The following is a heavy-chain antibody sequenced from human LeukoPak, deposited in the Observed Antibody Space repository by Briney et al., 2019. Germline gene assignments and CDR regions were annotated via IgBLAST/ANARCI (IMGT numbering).Heavy chain of an antibody. Sequence: PSETLSLTCAVYGGSFSGYYWSWIRQPPGKGLEWIGEINHSGSTNYNPSLKSRVTISVDTSKNQFSLKLSSVTAADTAVYYCAKVGIGSGSYSQANYFDYWGQGTLVTVSS. CDR1: GGSFSGYY. J-gene: IGHJ4*02. V-gene: IGHV4-34*01. CDR2: INHSGST. CDR3: AKVGIGSGSYSQANYFDY. D-gene: IGHD3-10*01.